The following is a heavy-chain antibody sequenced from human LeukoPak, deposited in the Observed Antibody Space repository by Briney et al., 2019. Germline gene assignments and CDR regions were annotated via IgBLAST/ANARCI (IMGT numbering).Heavy chain of an antibody. V-gene: IGHV4-59*01. D-gene: IGHD6-19*01. CDR3: ARAGAVVDPYYYYGMDV. J-gene: IGHJ6*02. Sequence: SETLSLTCTVSGGSISSYYRSWIRQPPGKGLEWIGYIYYSGSTNYNPSLKSRVTISVDTSKNQFSLKLSSVTAADTAVYYCARAGAVVDPYYYYGMDVWGQGTTVTVSS. CDR1: GGSISSYY. CDR2: IYYSGST.